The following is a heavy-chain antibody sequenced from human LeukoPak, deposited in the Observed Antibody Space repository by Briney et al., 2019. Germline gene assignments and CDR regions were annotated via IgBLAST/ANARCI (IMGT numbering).Heavy chain of an antibody. J-gene: IGHJ4*02. CDR1: GFTFSSHG. CDR3: VRDADWSFDY. CDR2: IRNDGSDK. D-gene: IGHD3-9*01. Sequence: PGGSLRFSCGASGFTFSSHGMHWVRQAPGRGLEWVAFIRNDGSDKYYADSVKGRFTISRDNSKNTLSAQMNSLRVQDTAVYYCVRDADWSFDYWGQGTLLTVSS. V-gene: IGHV3-30*02.